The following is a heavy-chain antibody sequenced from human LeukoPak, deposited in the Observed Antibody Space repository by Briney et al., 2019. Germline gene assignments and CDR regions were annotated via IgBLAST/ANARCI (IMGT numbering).Heavy chain of an antibody. V-gene: IGHV1-2*02. CDR2: INPNSGGT. CDR1: GYTFTGYY. D-gene: IGHD1-7*01. J-gene: IGHJ6*03. Sequence: GASVKVSCKASGYTFTGYYMHWVRQAPGQGLEWMGWINPNSGGTKYAQKFQGRVTMTRDTSISTAYMELSRLRSDDTAVYYCARDKELEVRGFYYYMDVWGKGTTVTVSS. CDR3: ARDKELEVRGFYYYMDV.